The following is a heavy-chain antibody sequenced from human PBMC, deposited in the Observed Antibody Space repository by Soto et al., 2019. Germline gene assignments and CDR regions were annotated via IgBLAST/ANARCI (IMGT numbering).Heavy chain of an antibody. J-gene: IGHJ4*02. CDR3: AYGGSAEGYFDS. D-gene: IGHD1-26*01. V-gene: IGHV4-59*01. CDR2: FYYSGST. CDR1: GASISSYS. Sequence: SETLSLTCTVSGASISSYSWSRVRQPPGKGLEWIGYFYYSGSTNYNPSLKSRVSMSVDTSKKQFSLKLSSVTAADTAVYYCAYGGSAEGYFDSWGQGALVTV.